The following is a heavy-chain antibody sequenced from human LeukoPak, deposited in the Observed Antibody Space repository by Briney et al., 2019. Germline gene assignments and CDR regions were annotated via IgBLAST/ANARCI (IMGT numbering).Heavy chain of an antibody. CDR1: GYTFTNYY. CDR2: INPNSGGT. J-gene: IGHJ5*02. D-gene: IGHD3-9*01. CDR3: ARDGDILTGYYTNNWFDP. Sequence: GASVKVSCKASGYTFTNYYIHWVRQAPGQGLEWMGWINPNSGGTNYAQKFQGRVTMTRDTFISTAYMELSRLRSDDTAVYYCARDGDILTGYYTNNWFDPWGQGTLVTVSS. V-gene: IGHV1-2*02.